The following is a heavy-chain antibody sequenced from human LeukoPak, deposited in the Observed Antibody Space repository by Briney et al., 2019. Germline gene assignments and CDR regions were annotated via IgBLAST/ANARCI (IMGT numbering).Heavy chain of an antibody. V-gene: IGHV3-11*04. J-gene: IGHJ3*02. CDR3: ARDRDVGATSAVDAFDI. CDR2: ISSSGSTI. CDR1: GFTFSDYY. Sequence: PGGSLRLSCAASGFTFSDYYRSWIRHAPGKGLEWGSYISSSGSTIYYADSVKGRFTIPRDNAKNSLYLQMNSLRAEDTAVYYCARDRDVGATSAVDAFDIWGQGTMVTVSS. D-gene: IGHD1-26*01.